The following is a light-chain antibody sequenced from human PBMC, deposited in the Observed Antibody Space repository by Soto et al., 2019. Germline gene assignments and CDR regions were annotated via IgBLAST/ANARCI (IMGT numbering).Light chain of an antibody. Sequence: EIVLTQSPGTLSLSPGERATLSCRASQIVRSSYLAWYQQRPGQAPRLLIYDASSRASGIPDRFSGSGSGTDFTLTISRLEPEDSAVYYCQQYGSSPLTFGGGTKLEIK. V-gene: IGKV3-20*01. J-gene: IGKJ4*01. CDR2: DAS. CDR3: QQYGSSPLT. CDR1: QIVRSSY.